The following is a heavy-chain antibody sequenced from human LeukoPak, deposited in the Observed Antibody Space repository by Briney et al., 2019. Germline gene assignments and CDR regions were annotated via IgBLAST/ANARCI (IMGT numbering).Heavy chain of an antibody. CDR2: ISGNGGST. CDR3: ARDYFGTGSYGYFDY. Sequence: PGGSLRLSCAASGFTFSSCAMHWVRQAPGKGLEYVSGISGNGGSTDYANSVKDRFTISRDNSKNTLYLQMGSLRAEDMSVYYCARDYFGTGSYGYFDYWGQGTLVTVSS. J-gene: IGHJ4*02. V-gene: IGHV3-64*01. D-gene: IGHD3-10*01. CDR1: GFTFSSCA.